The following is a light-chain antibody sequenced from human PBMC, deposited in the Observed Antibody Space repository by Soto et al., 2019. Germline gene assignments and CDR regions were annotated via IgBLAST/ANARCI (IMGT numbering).Light chain of an antibody. V-gene: IGKV3-15*01. Sequence: EIVMTQSPATLSVSPGERATLSCRASQSVSINLAWYQQKPGQAPRLLIYGASTRATGFPARFSGSGSGTEFTLTINSLQSEDSAVYYCQQYNNRPPVTFGGGTKVDIK. J-gene: IGKJ4*01. CDR2: GAS. CDR3: QQYNNRPPVT. CDR1: QSVSIN.